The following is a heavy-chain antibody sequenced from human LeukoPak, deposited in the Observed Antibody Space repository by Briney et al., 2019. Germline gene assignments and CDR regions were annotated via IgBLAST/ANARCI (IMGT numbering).Heavy chain of an antibody. CDR3: ASDTKDYDYVWGSYRFSMRFDP. Sequence: ASVKVSWKASGYTFTSYGISWVRQAPGQGLEWMGWISAYNGNTNYAQKLQGRVTMTTDTSTSTAYMELRSLRSDDTAVYYCASDTKDYDYVWGSYRFSMRFDPWGQGTLVTVSS. CDR1: GYTFTSYG. V-gene: IGHV1-18*01. CDR2: ISAYNGNT. J-gene: IGHJ5*02. D-gene: IGHD3-16*02.